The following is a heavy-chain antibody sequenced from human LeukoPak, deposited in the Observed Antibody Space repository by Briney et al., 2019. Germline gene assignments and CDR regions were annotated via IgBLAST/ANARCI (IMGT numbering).Heavy chain of an antibody. Sequence: SETLSLTCTVSNGSISNSRYYWAWIRQPPGKGLEWIGSVYYSGSTHYHPSQKSRITITVDTSKNQFSLKLSSVTAADTAVYYCARGNPYYYDSSGYYYSNWFDPWGQGTLVTVSS. CDR3: ARGNPYYYDSSGYYYSNWFDP. V-gene: IGHV4-39*01. D-gene: IGHD3-22*01. CDR1: NGSISNSRYY. CDR2: VYYSGST. J-gene: IGHJ5*02.